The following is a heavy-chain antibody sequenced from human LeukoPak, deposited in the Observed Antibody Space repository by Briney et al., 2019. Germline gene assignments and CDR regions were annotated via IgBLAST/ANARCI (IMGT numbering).Heavy chain of an antibody. CDR2: INPNSGGT. CDR3: AKDEVGATDGYPN. Sequence: ASVKVSCKASGYTFTGYYMHWVRQAPGQGLEWMGRINPNSGGTNYAQKFQGRVTMTRDTSISTAYMELSRLRSDDTAVYYCAKDEVGATDGYPNWGQGTLVTVSS. CDR1: GYTFTGYY. D-gene: IGHD1-26*01. V-gene: IGHV1-2*06. J-gene: IGHJ4*02.